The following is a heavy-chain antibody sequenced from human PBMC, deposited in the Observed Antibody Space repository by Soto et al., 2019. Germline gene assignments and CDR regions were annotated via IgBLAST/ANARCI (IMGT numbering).Heavy chain of an antibody. CDR3: AKDRERMVVITSHCGY. CDR2: ISGSGGST. J-gene: IGHJ4*02. Sequence: GGSLRLSCAASGFTFSSYAMTWVRQAPGKGLEWVSVISGSGGSTFYADSVKGRFTISRDNSKNTLYLQMNSLRAEDTAVYYCAKDRERMVVITSHCGYWGQGTRGTVSS. V-gene: IGHV3-23*01. CDR1: GFTFSSYA. D-gene: IGHD3-22*01.